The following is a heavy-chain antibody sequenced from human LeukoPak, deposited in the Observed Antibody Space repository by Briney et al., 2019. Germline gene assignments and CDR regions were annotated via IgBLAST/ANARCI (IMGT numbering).Heavy chain of an antibody. Sequence: GGSLRLSCAASGFTFNTYAMSWVRQAPGKGLEWVSAISGSGGSTYYADSVKGRFTISRDNSKNTLYLQMNSLRAEDTAVYCCAKNLGPVDYWGQGTLVTVSS. J-gene: IGHJ4*02. CDR2: ISGSGGST. CDR3: AKNLGPVDY. CDR1: GFTFNTYA. V-gene: IGHV3-23*01.